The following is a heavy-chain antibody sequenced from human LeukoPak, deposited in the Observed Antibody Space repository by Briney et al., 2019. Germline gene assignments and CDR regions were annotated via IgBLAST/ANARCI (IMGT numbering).Heavy chain of an antibody. Sequence: PSETLSLTCTVSGGSISSYYWSWLRQPAGKGLEWIGRLYTSGNTNYNPSLKSRVTMSVDTSKNQFSLQLSSVTAADTAVYYCARHLHYCTDVCYSLEYFEFWGQGILVTVSS. V-gene: IGHV4-4*07. CDR3: ARHLHYCTDVCYSLEYFEF. D-gene: IGHD2-21*02. J-gene: IGHJ4*02. CDR2: LYTSGNT. CDR1: GGSISSYY.